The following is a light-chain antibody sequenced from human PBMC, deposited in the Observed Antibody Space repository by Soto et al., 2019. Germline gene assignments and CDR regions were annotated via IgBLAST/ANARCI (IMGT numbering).Light chain of an antibody. V-gene: IGKV1-17*02. Sequence: IHMTKSPSTRSASFGDSIIITCRASQGIRTDLGWYQQKPGKAPVRLISGASDLQSGVSSRFSGSGSGTEFTLTISYLQPDDFARDYSKVYTCWSKGFGEGS. CDR3: KVYTCWSKG. CDR1: QGIRTD. CDR2: GAS. J-gene: IGKJ4*01.